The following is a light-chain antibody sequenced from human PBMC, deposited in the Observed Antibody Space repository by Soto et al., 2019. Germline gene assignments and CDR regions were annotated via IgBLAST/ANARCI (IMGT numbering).Light chain of an antibody. J-gene: IGKJ4*01. Sequence: DIQMTQSPSSLSASVGDRVTITCQASQDITNYLNWYQQKPGKAPQLLIYDASNLETGVPSRFSGSGSGTDFTFTISSLQPEDSATYYCQQYDYLPLTFGGGTKVDIK. V-gene: IGKV1-33*01. CDR1: QDITNY. CDR3: QQYDYLPLT. CDR2: DAS.